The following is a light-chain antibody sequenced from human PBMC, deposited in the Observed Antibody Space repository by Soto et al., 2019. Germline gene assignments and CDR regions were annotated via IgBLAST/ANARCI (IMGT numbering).Light chain of an antibody. Sequence: DIQMTQSPSTLSASVGDRVTITCRASQSISSWLAWYQQKPGKAPKLLMYKASSLESGVPSRFSGSGSGTEFTLTISSLQPDDFATYYCQHYNSYPWTFGQGTKVDIK. CDR3: QHYNSYPWT. V-gene: IGKV1-5*03. J-gene: IGKJ1*01. CDR1: QSISSW. CDR2: KAS.